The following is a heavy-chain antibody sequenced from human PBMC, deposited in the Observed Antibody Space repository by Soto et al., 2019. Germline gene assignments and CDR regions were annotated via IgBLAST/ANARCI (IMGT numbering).Heavy chain of an antibody. V-gene: IGHV1-69*12. Sequence: QVQLVQSGAEVKKPGSSVKVSCKASAGTFSSYAISWVRQAPGQGLEWMGGIIPIFGTANYAQKFQGRVTITADESTSTAYMELSSLRSEDTAVYYCARINSSGWYEAIDYWGQGTLVTVSS. D-gene: IGHD6-19*01. CDR1: AGTFSSYA. CDR3: ARINSSGWYEAIDY. J-gene: IGHJ4*02. CDR2: IIPIFGTA.